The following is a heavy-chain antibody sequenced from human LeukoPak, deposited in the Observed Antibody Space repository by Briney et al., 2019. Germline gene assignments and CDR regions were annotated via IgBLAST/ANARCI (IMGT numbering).Heavy chain of an antibody. CDR1: GFTFSDAW. D-gene: IGHD3-16*01. Sequence: GGSLRLSCAASGFTFSDAWMSWVRQAPGKGLEWVGRIKSKTNGGTTDYAAPVMGRFTVSRDDSKNTLYLQMNNRRADDTAVYYCFTLRGIDYWGQGALVTVSS. CDR2: IKSKTNGGTT. J-gene: IGHJ4*02. CDR3: FTLRGIDY. V-gene: IGHV3-15*01.